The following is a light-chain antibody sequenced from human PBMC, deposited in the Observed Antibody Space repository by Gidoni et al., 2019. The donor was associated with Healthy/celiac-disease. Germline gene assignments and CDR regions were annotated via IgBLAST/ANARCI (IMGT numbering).Light chain of an antibody. V-gene: IGKV1-39*01. CDR3: QQSYSIPYT. CDR2: AAS. CDR1: QSISSY. Sequence: DIQMTQSPSSLSASVGDRVTITCRASQSISSYLNWYQQKPGKAPKLLIYAASSLQSGVPSRFSGSGSGTDFTLTISSLQPEDFATYYCQQSYSIPYTFXQXTKLXIK. J-gene: IGKJ2*01.